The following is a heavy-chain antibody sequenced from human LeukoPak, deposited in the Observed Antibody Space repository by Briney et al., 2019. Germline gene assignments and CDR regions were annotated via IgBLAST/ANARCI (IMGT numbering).Heavy chain of an antibody. CDR3: ARSGASGYDYIDY. CDR1: AFTLSGYW. D-gene: IGHD5-12*01. Sequence: PGGSLRLSCAASAFTLSGYWMTWVRQAPGKELERVANIKQDGTEKFYVDSVKGRFTISRDNAKNSLYPQMNSLRAEDTAVYYCARSGASGYDYIDYWGQGTLVTVSS. CDR2: IKQDGTEK. V-gene: IGHV3-7*01. J-gene: IGHJ4*02.